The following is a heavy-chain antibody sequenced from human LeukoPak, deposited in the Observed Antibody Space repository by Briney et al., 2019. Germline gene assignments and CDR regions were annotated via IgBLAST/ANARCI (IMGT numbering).Heavy chain of an antibody. CDR1: GGSISSYY. J-gene: IGHJ4*02. Sequence: SETLSLTCIVSGGSISSYYWSWIRQPAGKGLEWIGRMYFSRTPKYNPALESRVIMSVDTSKNQFSLKLTSVTAADTAVYYCARDAAIGAAGVFDSWGQGTLAIVSS. CDR2: MYFSRTP. CDR3: ARDAAIGAAGVFDS. D-gene: IGHD6-13*01. V-gene: IGHV4-4*07.